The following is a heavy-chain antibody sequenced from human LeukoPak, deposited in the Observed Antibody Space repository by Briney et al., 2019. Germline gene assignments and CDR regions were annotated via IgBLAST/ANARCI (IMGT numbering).Heavy chain of an antibody. CDR3: ARVGADIVATSGDTKYYYYYYGMDV. J-gene: IGHJ6*02. D-gene: IGHD5-12*01. CDR2: IYYSGST. V-gene: IGHV4-59*01. Sequence: PSETLSLTCTVSGGSISSYYWSWIRQPPGKGLEWIGYIYYSGSTNYNPSLKSRVTISVDTSKNQFSLKLSSVTAADTAVYYCARVGADIVATSGDTKYYYYYYGMDVWGQGTTVTVSS. CDR1: GGSISSYY.